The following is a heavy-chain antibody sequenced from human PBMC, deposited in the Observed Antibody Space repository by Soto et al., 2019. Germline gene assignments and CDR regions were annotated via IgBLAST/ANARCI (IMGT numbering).Heavy chain of an antibody. CDR2: IYYSGST. CDR1: GGSISSGGYY. CDR3: ARQGQLEVRGVKARRHYYYGMDV. Sequence: SETLSLTCTVSGGSISSGGYYWTWIRQHPGKGLEWIGYIYYSGSTYYNPSLKSRVTTSIDTSKSQFSLKLSSVTAADTAVYYCARQGQLEVRGVKARRHYYYGMDVWGQGTTVTVSS. J-gene: IGHJ6*02. V-gene: IGHV4-31*03. D-gene: IGHD3-10*01.